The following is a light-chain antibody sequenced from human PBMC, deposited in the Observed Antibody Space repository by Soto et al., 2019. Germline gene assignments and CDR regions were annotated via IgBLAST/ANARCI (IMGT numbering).Light chain of an antibody. CDR3: LQDYNSPPYS. Sequence: EIVLTQSPATLSLSPGDRATLSCRASQVVSSTYLSWYQQNPGQAPRLLIYGTSTRATGIPARFTGSGSGTDFTLTISSLQPEDFGVYYCLQDYNSPPYSFGQGTKLEIK. V-gene: IGKV3D-7*01. CDR1: QVVSSTY. CDR2: GTS. J-gene: IGKJ2*03.